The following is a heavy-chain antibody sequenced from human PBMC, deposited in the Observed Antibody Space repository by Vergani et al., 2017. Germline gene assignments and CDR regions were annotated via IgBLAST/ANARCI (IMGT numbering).Heavy chain of an antibody. CDR3: ARDTRVPAAMPGLRWFDP. CDR2: INPSGGST. D-gene: IGHD2-2*01. V-gene: IGHV1-46*01. J-gene: IGHJ5*02. Sequence: QVQLVQSGAEVKKPGASVKVSCKASGYTFTSYYMHWVRQAPGQGLEWMGIINPSGGSTSYAQKFQGRVTMTRDTSTSTVYMELSSLSSEDPAVYYCARDTRVPAAMPGLRWFDPWGQGTLVTVSS. CDR1: GYTFTSYY.